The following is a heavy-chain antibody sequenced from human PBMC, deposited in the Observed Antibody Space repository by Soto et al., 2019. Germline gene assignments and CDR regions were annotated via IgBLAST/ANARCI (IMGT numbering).Heavy chain of an antibody. CDR3: AREGIVVVYGMDV. CDR2: INHSGST. J-gene: IGHJ6*02. V-gene: IGHV4-34*01. Sequence: PSETLSLTCAVYGGSFSGYYWSWIRQPPGKRLEWIWEINHSGSTNYNPSLKSRVTISVDTSKNQFSLKLSSVTAADTAVYYCAREGIVVVYGMDVWGQGTTVTVSS. D-gene: IGHD2-2*01. CDR1: GGSFSGYY.